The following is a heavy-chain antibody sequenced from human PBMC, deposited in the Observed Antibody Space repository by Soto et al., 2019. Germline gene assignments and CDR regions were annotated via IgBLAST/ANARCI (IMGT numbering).Heavy chain of an antibody. CDR1: GFSLSTSGVG. D-gene: IGHD3-10*01. J-gene: IGHJ4*02. V-gene: IGHV2-5*01. Sequence: QVTLKESGPALVKPTQTLTLTCTFSGFSLSTSGVGVGWIRQPPGKALEWLALIYWNDDKSYSPSLKSRLTITTDTSKNQVVLRMHNIDPVDTATYYCAHKVEGSESYYKYYCDYWGQGTLVTVSS. CDR3: AHKVEGSESYYKYYCDY. CDR2: IYWNDDK.